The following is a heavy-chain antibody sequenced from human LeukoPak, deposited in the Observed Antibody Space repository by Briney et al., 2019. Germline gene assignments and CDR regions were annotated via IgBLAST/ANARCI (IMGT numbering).Heavy chain of an antibody. D-gene: IGHD3-22*01. V-gene: IGHV3-21*01. CDR1: GFTFSSYG. Sequence: PGGSLRLSCAASGFTFSSYGMHWVRQAPGKGLEWVSSISSSSSYIYYADSVKGRFTISRDNAKNSLYLQMNSLRAEDTAVYYCARDKRETYYYDSRNWFDPWGQGTLVTVSS. J-gene: IGHJ5*02. CDR3: ARDKRETYYYDSRNWFDP. CDR2: ISSSSSYI.